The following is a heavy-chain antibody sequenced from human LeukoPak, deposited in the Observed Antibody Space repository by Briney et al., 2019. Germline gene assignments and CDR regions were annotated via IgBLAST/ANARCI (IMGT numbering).Heavy chain of an antibody. CDR2: ISAYNGNT. Sequence: ASVKVSCKASGYTFTSYGISWVRQAPGQGLEWMGWISAYNGNTNYAQKLQGRVTMTTDTSTSTAYMELRSLTSDDTAVYYCASSVSLYGGYVDYYYYGMDVWGQGTTVTVSS. V-gene: IGHV1-18*01. D-gene: IGHD5-12*01. J-gene: IGHJ6*02. CDR3: ASSVSLYGGYVDYYYYGMDV. CDR1: GYTFTSYG.